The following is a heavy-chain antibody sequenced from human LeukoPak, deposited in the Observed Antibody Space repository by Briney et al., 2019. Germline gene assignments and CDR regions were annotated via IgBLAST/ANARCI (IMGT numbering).Heavy chain of an antibody. CDR3: TAGTGRSDFDY. CDR1: GFTFSNAW. Sequence: PGGSLRLSCAASGFTFSNAWMSWVRQAPGRGLGWVGRIKRKGDDGTIDYAAPVKGRLSVSRDDSKNMLYLQMNSLKNEDTAVYYCTAGTGRSDFDYWGQGTLVTVSS. D-gene: IGHD3/OR15-3a*01. V-gene: IGHV3-15*01. CDR2: IKRKGDDGTI. J-gene: IGHJ4*02.